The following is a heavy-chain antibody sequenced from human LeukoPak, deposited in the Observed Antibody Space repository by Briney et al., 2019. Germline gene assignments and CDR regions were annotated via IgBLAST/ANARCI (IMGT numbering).Heavy chain of an antibody. CDR1: GFTFSSYA. D-gene: IGHD3-10*01. V-gene: IGHV3-23*01. CDR2: ISGSGGST. Sequence: GGSLRLSCAASGFTFSSYAMSWVRQAPGKGLEWVSGISGSGGSTYYADSVKGRLTISRDNSKNTLHLQMNSLRAEDTAVYHCAKGSGSGTRNWFDPWGQGTLVTVSS. J-gene: IGHJ5*02. CDR3: AKGSGSGTRNWFDP.